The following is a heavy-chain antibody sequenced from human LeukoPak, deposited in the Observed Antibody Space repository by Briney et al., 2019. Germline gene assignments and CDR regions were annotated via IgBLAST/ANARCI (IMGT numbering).Heavy chain of an antibody. CDR3: ARRDSSGYLNGLDAFDI. J-gene: IGHJ3*02. D-gene: IGHD3-22*01. V-gene: IGHV1-46*01. Sequence: ASVKVSCKASGYTFTSYYMHWVRQAPGQGLEWMGIINPSGGSTSYAQKFQGRVTMTRDMSTSTVYMELSSLRSEDTAVYYCARRDSSGYLNGLDAFDIWGRGTMVTISS. CDR1: GYTFTSYY. CDR2: INPSGGST.